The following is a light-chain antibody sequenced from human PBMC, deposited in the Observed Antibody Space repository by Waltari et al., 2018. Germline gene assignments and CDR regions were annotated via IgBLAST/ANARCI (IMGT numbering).Light chain of an antibody. CDR2: CAA. V-gene: IGKV3-20*01. J-gene: IGKJ1*01. CDR3: QYYDSSPLWT. Sequence: EIVLTQSPGTLPLSPGERATLSCRASQSIDSTYLAWYQQKSGQPPRLLIYCAANRATGIADRFSGSVSGTDFTLTISRLDPEDFAVYYCQYYDSSPLWTFGQGTKVEIK. CDR1: QSIDSTY.